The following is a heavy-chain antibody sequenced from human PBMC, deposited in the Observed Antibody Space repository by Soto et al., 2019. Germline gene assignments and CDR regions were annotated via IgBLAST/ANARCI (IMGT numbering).Heavy chain of an antibody. D-gene: IGHD3-10*01. Sequence: PSETLSLTCAVYGGSFSGYYWTWIRQPPGTGLQYIGYINHSGSTNYNPSLKSRVTISVDTSRNQFSLTLSSVTAADTAVYYCARRYGSAFDIWGQGTMVTVSS. CDR3: ARRYGSAFDI. CDR1: GGSFSGYY. CDR2: INHSGST. V-gene: IGHV4-34*01. J-gene: IGHJ3*02.